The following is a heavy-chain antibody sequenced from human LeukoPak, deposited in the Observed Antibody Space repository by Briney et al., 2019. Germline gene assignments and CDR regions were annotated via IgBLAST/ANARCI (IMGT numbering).Heavy chain of an antibody. J-gene: IGHJ4*02. CDR1: GFTFSSYG. CDR2: IWYDGSNK. D-gene: IGHD4-17*01. Sequence: PGGSLRLSCAAPGFTFSSYGMHWVRQAPGKGLEWVAVIWYDGSNKYYADSVKGRFTISRDNSKNTLYLQMNSLRAEDTAVYYCARDRYGDYNSDYWGQGTLVTVSS. V-gene: IGHV3-33*01. CDR3: ARDRYGDYNSDY.